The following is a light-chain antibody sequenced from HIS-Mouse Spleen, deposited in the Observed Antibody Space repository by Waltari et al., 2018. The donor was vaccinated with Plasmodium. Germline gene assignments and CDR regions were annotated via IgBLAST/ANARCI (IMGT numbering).Light chain of an antibody. Sequence: QSALTQPAPVSGSPGQSITISCTGTSSDVGGYNYVSWYQQHPGKAPKLLIYHVSIRPSGVSNRFSGSKSGNTASLTISGLQAEDEADYYCSSYTSSSTLVFGGGTKLTVL. CDR1: SSDVGGYNY. CDR3: SSYTSSSTLV. V-gene: IGLV2-14*03. J-gene: IGLJ2*01. CDR2: HVS.